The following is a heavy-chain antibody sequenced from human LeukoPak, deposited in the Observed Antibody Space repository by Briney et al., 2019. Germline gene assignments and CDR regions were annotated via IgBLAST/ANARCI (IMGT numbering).Heavy chain of an antibody. CDR3: ARARYANAWYAFDI. Sequence: SETLSLTCTVSGGSVSSYYWSWIRRPPGRGLEWIAYLSHSGSSDSNPSLTSRVTTLVDTSKNQFSLKLTSVTAADTSVYYCARARYANAWYAFDIWGHGTMVTVSS. CDR2: LSHSGSS. CDR1: GGSVSSYY. V-gene: IGHV4-59*02. D-gene: IGHD2-2*01. J-gene: IGHJ3*02.